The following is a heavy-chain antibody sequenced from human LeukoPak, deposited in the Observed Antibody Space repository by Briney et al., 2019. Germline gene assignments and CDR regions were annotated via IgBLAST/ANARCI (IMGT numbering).Heavy chain of an antibody. D-gene: IGHD5/OR15-5a*01. Sequence: ASVKVSCKASGYTFTSYAMHWVRQAPGQRLEWMGWSNAGNGNTKYSQEFQGRVTITRDTPASTAYMELSSLRSEDTAVYYCARDSSPPPLRTYYYYYYMDVWGKGTTVTISS. CDR1: GYTFTSYA. V-gene: IGHV1-3*02. CDR3: ARDSSPPPLRTYYYYYYMDV. J-gene: IGHJ6*03. CDR2: SNAGNGNT.